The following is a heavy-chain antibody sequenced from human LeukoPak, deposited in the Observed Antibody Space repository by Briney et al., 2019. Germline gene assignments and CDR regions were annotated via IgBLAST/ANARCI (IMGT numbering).Heavy chain of an antibody. CDR1: GSTFSRFG. Sequence: GGSLRLSCAASGSTFSRFGIHWVRQAPGKGLEWVAVISYDGNNKYYADSVKGRFTISRDNSKNTLYLQMNSLRPEDTGVYHCAKDPRESYGGRYHYYGMDVWGQGTTVSVSS. D-gene: IGHD4-23*01. J-gene: IGHJ6*02. V-gene: IGHV3-30*18. CDR2: ISYDGNNK. CDR3: AKDPRESYGGRYHYYGMDV.